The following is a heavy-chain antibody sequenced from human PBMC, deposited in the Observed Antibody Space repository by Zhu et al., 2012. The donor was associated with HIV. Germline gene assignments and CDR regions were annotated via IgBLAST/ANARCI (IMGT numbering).Heavy chain of an antibody. CDR2: ISYDGSP. J-gene: IGHJ4*02. D-gene: IGHD1-7*01. V-gene: IGHV4-39*01. CDR1: GGSIYSGSYS. Sequence: QVQLQESGPGVVKPSETLSLNCSVSGGSIYSGSYSWAWIRQTRGQVLEWIGTISYDGSPYYTPSLKSRVTLSMDTSKNSFSLKMTSVTAADTAVYYCARHVRYCTGTDCYPGLCLNYWGQGTLVTVSS. CDR3: ARHVRYCTGTDCYPGLCLNY.